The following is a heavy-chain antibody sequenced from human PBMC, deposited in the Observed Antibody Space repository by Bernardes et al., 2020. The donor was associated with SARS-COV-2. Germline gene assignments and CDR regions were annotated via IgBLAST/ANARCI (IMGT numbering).Heavy chain of an antibody. CDR2: ISVSGGST. CDR1: GFTFSRYA. D-gene: IGHD3-3*01. CDR3: AKDSNTLYEFWSGSDYGMDV. J-gene: IGHJ6*02. Sequence: GFLTLSCAASGFTFSRYAMSWVRPAPGKGLEWVSAISVSGGSTYYADSVKGRFTISRDNSKNTLYLQMNSLRAEDTAVYYCAKDSNTLYEFWSGSDYGMDVWGQGTTVTVSS. V-gene: IGHV3-23*01.